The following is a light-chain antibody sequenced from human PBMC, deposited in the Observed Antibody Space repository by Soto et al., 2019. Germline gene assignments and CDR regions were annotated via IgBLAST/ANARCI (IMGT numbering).Light chain of an antibody. CDR2: AAS. V-gene: IGKV1-39*01. CDR1: QRISRY. CDR3: LQTYSSPWT. Sequence: DIQMTQSPSSLSASVGDRVTITCRASQRISRYLSWYQQMPGKAPRLLIYAASTLQSGVPSGFSGSGSGTDFTLTISSLQPEDFATYYCLQTYSSPWTFGQGTKVEIK. J-gene: IGKJ1*01.